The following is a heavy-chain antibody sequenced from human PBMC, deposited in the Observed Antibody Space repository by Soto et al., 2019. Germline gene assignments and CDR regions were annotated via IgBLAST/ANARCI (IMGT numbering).Heavy chain of an antibody. Sequence: PGESLKISCKGSGYSFSSYWIGWVRQMPGKGLEWMGIIYPGDSDTRYSPSFQGQVTISADKSISTAYLQWSSLKASDTAMYYCARHNSSGYDAFDLWGQGTMVTVSS. V-gene: IGHV5-51*01. CDR2: IYPGDSDT. CDR3: ARHNSSGYDAFDL. CDR1: GYSFSSYW. D-gene: IGHD3-22*01. J-gene: IGHJ3*01.